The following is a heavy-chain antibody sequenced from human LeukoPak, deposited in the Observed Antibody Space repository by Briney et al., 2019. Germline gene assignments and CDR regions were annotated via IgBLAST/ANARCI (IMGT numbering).Heavy chain of an antibody. Sequence: GGSLRLSCAASGFTFSSYSMNWVRQAPGKGLEWVSSISSSSSYIYYADSVKGRFTISRDNAKNSLYLQMNSLRAEDTAVYYCARDEPHAMGAFDIWGRGTMVTVSS. J-gene: IGHJ3*02. CDR3: ARDEPHAMGAFDI. CDR1: GFTFSSYS. CDR2: ISSSSSYI. V-gene: IGHV3-21*01. D-gene: IGHD2-2*01.